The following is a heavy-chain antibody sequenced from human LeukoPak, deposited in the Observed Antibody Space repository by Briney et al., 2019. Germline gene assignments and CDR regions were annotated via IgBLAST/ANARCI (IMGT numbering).Heavy chain of an antibody. D-gene: IGHD3-9*01. CDR1: GFTFSSYA. V-gene: IGHV3-23*01. J-gene: IGHJ6*02. CDR2: ISGSGGST. Sequence: GASLRLSCAASGFTFSSYAMSWVRQAPGKGLEWVSAISGSGGSTYYADSVKGRFTISRDNSKNTLYLQTNSLRAEDTAVYYCAKREMYDILTGYYFGMDVWGQGTTVTVSS. CDR3: AKREMYDILTGYYFGMDV.